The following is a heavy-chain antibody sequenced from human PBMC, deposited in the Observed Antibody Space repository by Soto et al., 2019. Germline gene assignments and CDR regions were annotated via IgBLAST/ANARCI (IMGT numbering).Heavy chain of an antibody. CDR2: MNPNSGNT. J-gene: IGHJ3*02. CDR1: GYTFTSYV. CDR3: ARGLSGYDLYAFDI. D-gene: IGHD5-12*01. Sequence: ASVKVSCKASGYTFTSYVISWVRQAPGQGLEWMGWMNPNSGNTGYAQKFQGRVTMTRNTSISTAYMELSSLRSEDTAVYYCARGLSGYDLYAFDIWGQGTMVTVSS. V-gene: IGHV1-8*01.